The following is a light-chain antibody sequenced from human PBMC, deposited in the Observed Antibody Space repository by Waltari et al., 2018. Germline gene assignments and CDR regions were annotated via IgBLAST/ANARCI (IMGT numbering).Light chain of an antibody. CDR1: QSISSAS. J-gene: IGKJ2*01. CDR2: GAS. Sequence: EIVLTQSPGTLSLSPGERATLSCRASQSISSASLAWYQQKTGQAPRLLIDGASTRATGIPDRFSGSGSGIDFTLTISRLEPEDFAVYYCQQFGGSLYTFGQGTKLEIK. V-gene: IGKV3-20*01. CDR3: QQFGGSLYT.